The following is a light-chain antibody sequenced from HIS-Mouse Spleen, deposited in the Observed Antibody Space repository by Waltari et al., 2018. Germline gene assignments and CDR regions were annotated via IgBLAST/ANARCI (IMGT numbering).Light chain of an antibody. CDR2: EGS. J-gene: IGLJ3*02. V-gene: IGLV2-23*01. CDR3: CSYAGSSTWV. CDR1: SRDVGSYTL. Sequence: QSALTQPASVSGSPGQSITISCTGTSRDVGSYTLVSWYQQHPGKAPKLMSYEGSKRPSGVSNRFSGSKSGNTASLTISGLQAEDEADYYCCSYAGSSTWVFGGGTKLTVL.